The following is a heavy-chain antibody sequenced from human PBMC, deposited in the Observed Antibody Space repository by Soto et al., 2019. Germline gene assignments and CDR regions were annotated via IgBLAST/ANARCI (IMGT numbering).Heavy chain of an antibody. Sequence: EVQLVESGGGLVQPGRSLRLSCAASGFTFDDYAMHWDRQAPGKGLEWVSGISWNSGSIGYADSVKGRFTISRDNAKNSLYLQMNSLRAEDTALYYCAKGRRRQQLALTRGWYFDLWGRGTLVTVSS. D-gene: IGHD6-13*01. CDR2: ISWNSGSI. J-gene: IGHJ2*01. V-gene: IGHV3-9*01. CDR1: GFTFDDYA. CDR3: AKGRRRQQLALTRGWYFDL.